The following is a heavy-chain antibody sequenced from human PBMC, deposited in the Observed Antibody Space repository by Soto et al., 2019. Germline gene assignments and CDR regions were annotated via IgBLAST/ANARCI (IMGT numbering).Heavy chain of an antibody. Sequence: PSETLSLTCTVPGDCISTYYWSWIRQSPGKGLEWIGYIYYTGTTNYDPSLKSRVTISVDTSKNQFSLRLSSVTAADTAVYYCERGHGSGNYDYWGQGTQVTGSS. CDR2: IYYTGTT. V-gene: IGHV4-59*01. CDR3: ERGHGSGNYDY. J-gene: IGHJ4*02. D-gene: IGHD3-10*01. CDR1: GDCISTYY.